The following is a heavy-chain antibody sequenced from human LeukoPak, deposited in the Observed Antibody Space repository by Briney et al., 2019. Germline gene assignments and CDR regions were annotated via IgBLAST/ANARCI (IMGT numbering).Heavy chain of an antibody. CDR3: AELGITMIGGV. V-gene: IGHV3-21*01. CDR1: GFTFSSYN. D-gene: IGHD3-10*02. CDR2: ISSRSS. Sequence: GGSLRLSCAASGFTFSSYNMDWVRQAPGKGLEWVSSISSRSSYYADSVKGRFTISRDNAKNSLYLQMNSLRAEDTAVYYCAELGITMIGGVWGKGTTVTISS. J-gene: IGHJ6*04.